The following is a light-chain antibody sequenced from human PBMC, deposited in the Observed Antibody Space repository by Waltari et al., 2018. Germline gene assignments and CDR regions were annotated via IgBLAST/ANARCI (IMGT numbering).Light chain of an antibody. CDR2: DAS. V-gene: IGKV1-5*01. CDR1: QSISSW. CDR3: QQYNSYSPYT. J-gene: IGKJ2*01. Sequence: DIQMTQSPSTLSASVGDRVTIPCRASQSISSWLAWYQQKPGKAPKLLIHDASSLESGVPSRFSGSGSGTEFTLTISSLQPDDFATYYCQQYNSYSPYTFGQGTKLEIK.